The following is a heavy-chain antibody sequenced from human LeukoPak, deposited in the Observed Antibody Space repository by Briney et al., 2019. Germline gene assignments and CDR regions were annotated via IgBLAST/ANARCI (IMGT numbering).Heavy chain of an antibody. CDR1: GYSISSGYY. V-gene: IGHV4-38-2*02. J-gene: IGHJ4*02. CDR3: ARDIGGSSGGGGSY. Sequence: SETLSLTCTVSGYSISSGYYWGWIPQPPGKGLEWIGRIYHSGSTSYNPPLKSQVTISVDTSKNQFSLKLSSVTAADTAVYYWARDIGGSSGGGGSYWGQGTLVTVSS. CDR2: IYHSGST. D-gene: IGHD2-15*01.